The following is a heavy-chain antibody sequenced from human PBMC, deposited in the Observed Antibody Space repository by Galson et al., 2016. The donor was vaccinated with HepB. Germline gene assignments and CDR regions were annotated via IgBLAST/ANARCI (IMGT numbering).Heavy chain of an antibody. J-gene: IGHJ4*02. CDR1: GFTFHDYA. CDR3: AKWGSSAWYTDRYYFDY. CDR2: ISWNSGSI. Sequence: SLRLSCAASGFTFHDYAIHWVRQAPGKGLEWVSGISWNSGSIAYADSVKGRFTISRDNAKNSLYLQMNSLRAEDTALYYCAKWGSSAWYTDRYYFDYWGQGALVTVSS. V-gene: IGHV3-9*01. D-gene: IGHD6-19*01.